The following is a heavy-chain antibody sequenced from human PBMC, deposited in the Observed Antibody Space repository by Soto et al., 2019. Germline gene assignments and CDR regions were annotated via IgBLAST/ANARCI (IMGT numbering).Heavy chain of an antibody. Sequence: PGRSLRLSCAASGFPLSSYEMNWARPAPGKGLEWVSYISSSGSTIYYADPVKGRFTISRDNAKNSLYLQMNSLRAEDTAVYYCASSAKNFYDSSGYYPLLTDYWGQGTLVTVSS. D-gene: IGHD3-22*01. V-gene: IGHV3-48*03. CDR3: ASSAKNFYDSSGYYPLLTDY. J-gene: IGHJ4*02. CDR1: GFPLSSYE. CDR2: ISSSGSTI.